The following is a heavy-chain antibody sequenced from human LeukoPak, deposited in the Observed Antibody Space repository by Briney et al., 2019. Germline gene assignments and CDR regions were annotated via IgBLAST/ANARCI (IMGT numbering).Heavy chain of an antibody. Sequence: GGSLRLSCAASGSTFSSYALSWVRQTPARGLEWVSSITGSGDSTYYAASVRGRFTISRDNSKNTLYLIMDSLRAEDTAVYYCAKANSGTYSGLGWGQGTLVTVSS. D-gene: IGHD1-26*01. J-gene: IGHJ4*02. V-gene: IGHV3-23*01. CDR3: AKANSGTYSGLG. CDR1: GSTFSSYA. CDR2: ITGSGDST.